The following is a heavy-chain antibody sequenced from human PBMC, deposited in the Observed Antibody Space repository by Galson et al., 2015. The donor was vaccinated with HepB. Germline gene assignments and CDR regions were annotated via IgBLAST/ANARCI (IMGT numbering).Heavy chain of an antibody. Sequence: LRLSCAASGFTFSSYSMNWIRQPPGKGLEWIGSIYYSGSTYYNPSLKSRVTISVDTSKNQFSLKLSSVTAADTAVYYCARLLRGYNWFDPWGQGTLVTVSS. CDR1: GFTFSSYS. V-gene: IGHV4-39*01. D-gene: IGHD3-10*01. CDR3: ARLLRGYNWFDP. CDR2: IYYSGST. J-gene: IGHJ5*02.